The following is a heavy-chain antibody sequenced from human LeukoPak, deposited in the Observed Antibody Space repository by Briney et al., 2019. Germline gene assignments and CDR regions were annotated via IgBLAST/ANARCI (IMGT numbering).Heavy chain of an antibody. CDR1: GYTFTSHG. J-gene: IGHJ3*02. Sequence: ASVKVSCKASGYTFTSHGISWVRQAPGQGLEWMGWISAYNGNTNYAQKLQGRVTMTTDTSTSTAYMELRSLRSDDTAVYYCARYEGPQWLVRSGAFDIWGQGTMVTVSS. V-gene: IGHV1-18*01. CDR3: ARYEGPQWLVRSGAFDI. CDR2: ISAYNGNT. D-gene: IGHD6-19*01.